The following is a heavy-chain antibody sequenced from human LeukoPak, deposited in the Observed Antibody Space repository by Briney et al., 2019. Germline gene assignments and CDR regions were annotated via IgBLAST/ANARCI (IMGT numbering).Heavy chain of an antibody. Sequence: GGSLRLSCAASGFTFSNYELNWVRQAPGKGLEWVSHISSSASTIYYADSVKGRFTISRDNAKNSLYLQVNSLRAEDTAVYYCARGYSYGWNFWGQGTLVTVSS. CDR1: GFTFSNYE. D-gene: IGHD5-18*01. CDR3: ARGYSYGWNF. CDR2: ISSSASTI. J-gene: IGHJ4*02. V-gene: IGHV3-48*03.